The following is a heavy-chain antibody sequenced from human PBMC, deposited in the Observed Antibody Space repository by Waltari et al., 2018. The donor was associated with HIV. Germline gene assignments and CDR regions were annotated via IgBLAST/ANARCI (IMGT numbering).Heavy chain of an antibody. V-gene: IGHV4-61*02. D-gene: IGHD5-18*01. J-gene: IGHJ3*02. CDR2: IYTSGST. CDR1: GGSISSGSYY. Sequence: QVQLQESGPGLVKPSQTLSLTCTVPGGSISSGSYYWSWIRQPAGKGLEWIGRIYTSGSTNYNPSLKSRVIISVDTSKNQFSLKLSSVTAADTAVYYCARRGIQLWFYAFDIWGQGTMVTVSS. CDR3: ARRGIQLWFYAFDI.